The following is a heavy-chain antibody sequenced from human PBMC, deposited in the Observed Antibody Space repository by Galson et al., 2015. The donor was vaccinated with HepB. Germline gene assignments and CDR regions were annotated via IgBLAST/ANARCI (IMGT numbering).Heavy chain of an antibody. CDR2: ISYDGSNK. CDR3: AKDGGDCSSTSCYAYYYYYMDV. J-gene: IGHJ6*03. CDR1: GFTFSSYG. Sequence: SLRLSCAASGFTFSSYGMHWVRQAPGKGLEWVAVISYDGSNKYYADSVKGRFTISRDNSKNTLYLQMNSLRAEDTAVYYCAKDGGDCSSTSCYAYYYYYMDVWGKGTTVTVSS. D-gene: IGHD2-2*01. V-gene: IGHV3-30*18.